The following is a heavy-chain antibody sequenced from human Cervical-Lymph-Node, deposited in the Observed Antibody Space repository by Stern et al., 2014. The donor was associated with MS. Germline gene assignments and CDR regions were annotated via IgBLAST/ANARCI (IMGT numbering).Heavy chain of an antibody. Sequence: QVQLVQSGAEVKKPGSSVKVSCKASGGTFSSYAISWVRQAPGQGLEWMGGIIPIFGTANYAQKFQGRVTITADESTSTAYMELSSLRSEDTAVYYCARVPTTVRKLNTAMAYYFDYWGQGTLVTVSS. J-gene: IGHJ4*02. V-gene: IGHV1-69*01. D-gene: IGHD5-18*01. CDR3: ARVPTTVRKLNTAMAYYFDY. CDR1: GGTFSSYA. CDR2: IIPIFGTA.